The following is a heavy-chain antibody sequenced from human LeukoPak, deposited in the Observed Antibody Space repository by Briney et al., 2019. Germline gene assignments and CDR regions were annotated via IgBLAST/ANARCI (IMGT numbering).Heavy chain of an antibody. CDR1: GFTFSSYA. CDR3: ARDPSGASSSGYFDY. J-gene: IGHJ4*02. V-gene: IGHV3-30*01. D-gene: IGHD6-6*01. CDR2: ISYDGSNK. Sequence: GGSLRLSCAASGFTFSSYAMPWVRQAPGKGLEWVAVISYDGSNKYYADSVKGRFTISRDNSKNTLYLQMNSLRAEDTAVYYCARDPSGASSSGYFDYWGQGTLVTVSS.